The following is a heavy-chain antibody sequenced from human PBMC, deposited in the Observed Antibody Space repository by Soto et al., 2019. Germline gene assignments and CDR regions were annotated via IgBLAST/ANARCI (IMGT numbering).Heavy chain of an antibody. CDR1: GYSFTSYW. CDR2: IYPGDSDT. CDR3: ARHNEAVAATY. Sequence: PGESLKISCKASGYSFTSYWIGWGRQMPGKGLEWMGVIYPGDSDTRYSPSFQGQVTISADKSISTAYLQWSSLKASDTAMYYCARHNEAVAATYWGQGTLVTVSS. J-gene: IGHJ4*02. V-gene: IGHV5-51*01. D-gene: IGHD6-19*01.